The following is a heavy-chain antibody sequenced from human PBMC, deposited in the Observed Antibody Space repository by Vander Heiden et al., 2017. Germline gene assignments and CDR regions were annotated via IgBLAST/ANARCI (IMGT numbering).Heavy chain of an antibody. CDR1: GYTFTDYE. CDR2: MDPKTGKT. CDR3: ARYCSSASCYKFDY. D-gene: IGHD2-2*01. J-gene: IGHJ4*02. Sequence: QVQLVQSGAEVKKPGAAVQVSCKDSGYTFTDYEINWVLQAAGQGLEWVGWMDPKTGKTGYAQKFQGRVAMTRNTSITTASMELSSLRSEDTAVYYCARYCSSASCYKFDYWGQGTLVTVSS. V-gene: IGHV1-8*01.